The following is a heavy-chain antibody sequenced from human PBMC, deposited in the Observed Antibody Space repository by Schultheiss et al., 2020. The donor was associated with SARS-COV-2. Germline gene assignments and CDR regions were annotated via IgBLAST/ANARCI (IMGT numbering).Heavy chain of an antibody. J-gene: IGHJ5*02. V-gene: IGHV5-10-1*01. CDR3: ARHGPEKRSPLKFDP. D-gene: IGHD5-24*01. CDR2: IDPSDSYT. Sequence: GGSLRLSCKGSGYSFTSYWIGWVRQMPGKGLEWMGRIDPSDSYTNYSPSFQGHVTISADKSISTAYLQWSSLKASDTAMYYCARHGPEKRSPLKFDPWGQGTLVTVSS. CDR1: GYSFTSYW.